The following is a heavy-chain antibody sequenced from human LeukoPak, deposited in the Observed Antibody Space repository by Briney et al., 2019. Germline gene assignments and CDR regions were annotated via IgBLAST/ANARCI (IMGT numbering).Heavy chain of an antibody. V-gene: IGHV3-23*01. CDR2: ISGSGGTT. J-gene: IGHJ5*02. Sequence: TGGSLRLSCAASGFTFSSYAMSWVRQAPGKGLEWVSAISGSGGTTYYADSVKGRFTISRDNSKNTLYLQMNSLRAEDTAVYYCAKPATGTTSNWFDPWGQGTLVTVSS. D-gene: IGHD1-7*01. CDR3: AKPATGTTSNWFDP. CDR1: GFTFSSYA.